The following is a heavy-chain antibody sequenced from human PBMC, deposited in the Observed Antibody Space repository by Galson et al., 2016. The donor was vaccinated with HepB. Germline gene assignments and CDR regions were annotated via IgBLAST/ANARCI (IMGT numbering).Heavy chain of an antibody. J-gene: IGHJ4*02. Sequence: QSGAEVKKPGESLKISCKGSGYIFANYWIGWVRQMPGKGLEWMGLIYPGDSDTRYSPSFQGQVTISADKSTNTAFLQWSSLKASDTAIYYCARHDAAGSYWGQGTLLTVSS. CDR2: IYPGDSDT. CDR3: ARHDAAGSY. V-gene: IGHV5-51*01. CDR1: GYIFANYW. D-gene: IGHD3-10*01.